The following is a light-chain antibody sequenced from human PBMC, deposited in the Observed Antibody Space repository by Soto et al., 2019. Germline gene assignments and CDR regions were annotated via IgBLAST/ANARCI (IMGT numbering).Light chain of an antibody. CDR3: QQYGSSPLMYT. J-gene: IGKJ2*01. CDR2: GAS. Sequence: EIVLTQSPGTLSLSPGERATLSCRASQSVSSNYLAWYQQKPGQAPRLLIYGASSRATGIPDRFSGSGSGTDFTLTISRLEPEDFAMYYCQQYGSSPLMYTFGQGTKLEMK. CDR1: QSVSSNY. V-gene: IGKV3-20*01.